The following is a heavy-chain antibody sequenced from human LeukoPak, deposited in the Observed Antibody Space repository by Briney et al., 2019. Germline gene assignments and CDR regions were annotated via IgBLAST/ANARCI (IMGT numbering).Heavy chain of an antibody. CDR2: INPNSGGT. CDR3: ARVMGGGYCSSTSCLGTFDY. CDR1: GYTFTGYY. Sequence: ASVKVSCKASGYTFTGYYMHWVRQAPGQGLEWMGWINPNSGGTNYAQKFQGRVIMTRDTSISTAYMELSRLRSDDTAVYYCARVMGGGYCSSTSCLGTFDYWGQGTLVTVSS. J-gene: IGHJ4*02. V-gene: IGHV1-2*02. D-gene: IGHD2-2*03.